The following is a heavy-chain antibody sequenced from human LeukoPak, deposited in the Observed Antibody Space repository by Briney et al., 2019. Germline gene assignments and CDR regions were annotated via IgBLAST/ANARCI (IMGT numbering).Heavy chain of an antibody. Sequence: GASVKVSCKASGYTFTGYYMHWVRQAPGQGLEWMGRINSNSGGTNYAQKFQGRVTMTRDTSSSTAYMELSRLRYDDTAVYYGARVARSSGSYGAAFDIWGQGTMVTVSS. CDR1: GYTFTGYY. J-gene: IGHJ3*02. V-gene: IGHV1-2*06. CDR3: ARVARSSGSYGAAFDI. D-gene: IGHD1-26*01. CDR2: INSNSGGT.